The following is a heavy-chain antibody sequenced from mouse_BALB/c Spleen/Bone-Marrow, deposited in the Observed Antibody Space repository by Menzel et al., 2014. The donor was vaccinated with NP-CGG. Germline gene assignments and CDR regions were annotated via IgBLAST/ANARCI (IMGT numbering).Heavy chain of an antibody. D-gene: IGHD2-14*01. J-gene: IGHJ2*01. CDR3: AKGGNYRYDFDY. Sequence: VQLKQSGPELVKPGASVKISCKASGYTFTSYVMHWVKQKPGQGLEWIGYINPYNDGTKYSEKFKGMTTLTSDRSSSTAYMELSSLTSEDSAVYYCAKGGNYRYDFDYWGQGTTLTVSS. V-gene: IGHV1-14*01. CDR2: INPYNDGT. CDR1: GYTFTSYV.